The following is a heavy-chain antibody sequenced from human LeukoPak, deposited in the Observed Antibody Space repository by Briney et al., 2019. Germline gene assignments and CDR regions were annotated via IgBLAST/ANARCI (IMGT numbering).Heavy chain of an antibody. CDR3: ASLSGTTLSDAFDI. J-gene: IGHJ3*02. CDR1: GYSISSGYY. CDR2: IYHSGST. Sequence: PSETLSLTCAVSGYSISSGYYWGWIRQPPGKGLEWIGSIYHSGSTYYNPSLKSRVTISVDTSKNQSSLKLSSVTAADTAVYYCASLSGTTLSDAFDIWGQGTMVTVSS. V-gene: IGHV4-38-2*01. D-gene: IGHD1-7*01.